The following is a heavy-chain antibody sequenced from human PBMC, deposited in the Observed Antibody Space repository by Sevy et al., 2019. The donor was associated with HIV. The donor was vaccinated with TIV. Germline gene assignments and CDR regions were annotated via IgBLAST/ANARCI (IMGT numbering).Heavy chain of an antibody. V-gene: IGHV3-30*02. CDR1: GFSFSSYG. D-gene: IGHD2-21*01. CDR2: IQYDGSNK. CDR3: VKEGGGEGGDH. J-gene: IGHJ4*02. Sequence: GESLKISCAASGFSFSSYGMHWVRHAPGKGLEWMSYIQYDGSNKDYADSVKGRFTISRDNSKNTLYLQMNSLRVEDTAVFYCVKEGGGEGGDHWGQGTLVTVSS.